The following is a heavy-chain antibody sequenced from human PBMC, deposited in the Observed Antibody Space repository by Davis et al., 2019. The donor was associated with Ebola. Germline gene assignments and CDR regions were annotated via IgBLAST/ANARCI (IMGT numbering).Heavy chain of an antibody. Sequence: PSESLSLTCAVYAGSFSGYYWSWIRLSPGKGLEWLGEVNSRSTNYNPSLKSRVTMSVDTSKNHVSLRLNSVTTADTAVYYCARVGEQLILLDYLGQGSPVTVSS. CDR3: ARVGEQLILLDY. J-gene: IGHJ4*02. D-gene: IGHD6-13*01. CDR1: AGSFSGYY. CDR2: VNSRST. V-gene: IGHV4-34*01.